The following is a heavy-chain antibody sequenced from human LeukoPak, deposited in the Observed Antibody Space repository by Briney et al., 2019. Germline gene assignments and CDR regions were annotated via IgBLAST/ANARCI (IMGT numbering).Heavy chain of an antibody. Sequence: SETLSLTCTVSGGSINNYYWSWIRQPPGKGLEWIGYIYYSGSTNYNPSLKSRVTISVDTSTNQFSLKLTSVTAADTAVYYCATYGYDFWSGYNWHLFDYWGQGTLVTVSS. V-gene: IGHV4-59*01. CDR3: ATYGYDFWSGYNWHLFDY. D-gene: IGHD3-3*01. CDR1: GGSINNYY. CDR2: IYYSGST. J-gene: IGHJ4*02.